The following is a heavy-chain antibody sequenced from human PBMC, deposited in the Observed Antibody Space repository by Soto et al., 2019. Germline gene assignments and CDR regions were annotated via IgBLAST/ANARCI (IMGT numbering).Heavy chain of an antibody. J-gene: IGHJ6*02. CDR2: ISGSGGST. CDR1: GFIFSSYA. CDR3: AKDNYGDDGEYYDYGMDV. Sequence: PGGSLRLSCAAPGFIFSSYAMSWVRQAPGKGLEWISAISGSGGSTYYADSVKGRFTVSRDNSRNTLYLQIKSLRAEDTSVYYCAKDNYGDDGEYYDYGMDVWGQGTTV. D-gene: IGHD4-17*01. V-gene: IGHV3-23*01.